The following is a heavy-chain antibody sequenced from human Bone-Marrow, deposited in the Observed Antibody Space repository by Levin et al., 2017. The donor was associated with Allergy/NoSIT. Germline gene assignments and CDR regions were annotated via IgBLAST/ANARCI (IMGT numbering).Heavy chain of an antibody. J-gene: IGHJ6*03. Sequence: PSETLSLTCAVYGGSFSGYYWSWIRQPPGKGLEWIGEINHSGSTNYNPSLKSRVTISVDTSKNQFSLKLSSVTAADTAVYYCASKSHNCSGGSCYLFDYYDYMDVWGKGTTVTVSS. CDR1: GGSFSGYY. CDR3: ASKSHNCSGGSCYLFDYYDYMDV. D-gene: IGHD2-15*01. CDR2: INHSGST. V-gene: IGHV4-34*01.